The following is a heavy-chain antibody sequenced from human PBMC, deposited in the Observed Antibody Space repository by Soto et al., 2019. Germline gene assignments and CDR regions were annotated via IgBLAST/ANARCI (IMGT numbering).Heavy chain of an antibody. D-gene: IGHD3-22*01. CDR3: ARDGGYYYDSSGYLN. CDR2: IIPIFGTA. V-gene: IGHV1-69*13. CDR1: GGTFSSYA. J-gene: IGHJ4*02. Sequence: SVKVSCKASGGTFSSYAISWVRQAPGQGLEWMGGIIPIFGTANYAQKFQGRVTITADESTSTAYMELSSLRSEDTAVYYCARDGGYYYDSSGYLNWGKGTLVTVPS.